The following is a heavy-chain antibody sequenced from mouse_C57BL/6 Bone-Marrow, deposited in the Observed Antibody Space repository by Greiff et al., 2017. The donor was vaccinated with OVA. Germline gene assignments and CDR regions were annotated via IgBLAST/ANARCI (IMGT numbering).Heavy chain of an antibody. Sequence: EVQLVESGGGLVKPGGSLKLSCAASGFTFSSYAMSWVRQTPEKRLEWVATISDGGSYTYYPDNVKGRFTISRDNAKNNLYLQMSHLKSEDTAMYYCARDSLLITTVVSCDYWGQGTTLTVSS. CDR1: GFTFSSYA. J-gene: IGHJ2*01. CDR2: ISDGGSYT. D-gene: IGHD1-1*01. CDR3: ARDSLLITTVVSCDY. V-gene: IGHV5-4*01.